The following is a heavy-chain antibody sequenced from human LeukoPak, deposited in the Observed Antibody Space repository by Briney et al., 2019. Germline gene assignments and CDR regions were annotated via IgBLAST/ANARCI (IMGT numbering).Heavy chain of an antibody. CDR3: SRDSRPIADLGKLTDAFDI. J-gene: IGHJ3*02. D-gene: IGHD1-26*01. CDR2: IRNKPNGGTT. CDR1: GFTFGDYA. V-gene: IGHV3-49*03. Sequence: HTGGSLRLSCTASGFTFGDYAMSWFRQAPGKGLEWVSFIRNKPNGGTTEYAASVKGRFIVSRDDSKSIAYLQMNSLKTEDTAVYYCSRDSRPIADLGKLTDAFDIWGQGTMVTVSS.